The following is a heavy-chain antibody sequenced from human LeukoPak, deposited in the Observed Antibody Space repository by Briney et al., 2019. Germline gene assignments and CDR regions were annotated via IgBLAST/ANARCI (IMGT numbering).Heavy chain of an antibody. CDR2: IIPIFGTA. J-gene: IGHJ4*02. D-gene: IGHD4-17*01. CDR3: ARGWYGDYNSFDY. Sequence: GASVKVSCKSSGYTFANYYLHWVRQAPGQGLEWMGGIIPIFGTANYAQKFQGRVTITADESTSTAYMELSSLRSEDTAVYYCARGWYGDYNSFDYWGQGTLVTVSS. V-gene: IGHV1-69*13. CDR1: GYTFANYY.